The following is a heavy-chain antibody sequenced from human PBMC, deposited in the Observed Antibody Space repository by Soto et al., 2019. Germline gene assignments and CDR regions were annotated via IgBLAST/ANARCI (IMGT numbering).Heavy chain of an antibody. CDR2: IYYSGST. J-gene: IGHJ4*02. CDR1: CGFISSGDYY. V-gene: IGHV4-30-4*01. D-gene: IGHD4-17*01. CDR3: ARGDDYAIRGLDY. Sequence: SETLSLTCTVSCGFISSGDYYWSWIRQPPGKGLEWIGYIYYSGSTYYNPSLKSRVTISVDTSKNQFSLKLSSVTAADTAVYYCARGDDYAIRGLDYWGQGTLVTVSS.